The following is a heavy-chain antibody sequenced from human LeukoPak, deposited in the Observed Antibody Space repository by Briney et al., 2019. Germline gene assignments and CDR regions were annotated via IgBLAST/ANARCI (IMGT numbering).Heavy chain of an antibody. Sequence: ASVKVSCKASGYSFTDYYMHWLRQAPGQGLEWMGWINANSGDTNSAQKFQGRVTMTRDTSISTAYMEVSSLRSDDTAVYYCAKRRVAVAFFDYWGQGTLVTVSS. D-gene: IGHD6-19*01. V-gene: IGHV1-2*02. CDR3: AKRRVAVAFFDY. J-gene: IGHJ4*02. CDR1: GYSFTDYY. CDR2: INANSGDT.